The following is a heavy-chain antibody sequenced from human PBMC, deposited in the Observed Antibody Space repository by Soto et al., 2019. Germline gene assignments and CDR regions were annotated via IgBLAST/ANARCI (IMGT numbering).Heavy chain of an antibody. D-gene: IGHD6-13*01. CDR3: ARRSSSWYASGSDIDS. CDR1: GYTFTSYG. CDR2: ISAYNGNT. Sequence: QVQLVQSGAEVKKPGASVKVSCKASGYTFTSYGISWVRQAPGQGLEWMGWISAYNGNTNYAQKLQGRVTRTTDTSTSTAYRERRSLRSDDTAVYYCARRSSSWYASGSDIDSWGQGTLVTVSS. V-gene: IGHV1-18*01. J-gene: IGHJ4*02.